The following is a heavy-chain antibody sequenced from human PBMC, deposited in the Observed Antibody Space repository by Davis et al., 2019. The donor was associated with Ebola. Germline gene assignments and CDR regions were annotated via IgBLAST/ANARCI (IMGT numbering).Heavy chain of an antibody. CDR1: GITFRRNW. J-gene: IGHJ4*02. CDR2: INSDGSFT. D-gene: IGHD3-16*01. CDR3: ATDPFGGNPQSANY. Sequence: HTGGSLRLSCAASGITFRRNWMQWVRQAPGKGLEWVARINSDGSFTSYADSVTGRFTISRDNAKDTLFLQMNSLRADDTAVYYCATDPFGGNPQSANYWGQGSLVTVSS. V-gene: IGHV3-74*01.